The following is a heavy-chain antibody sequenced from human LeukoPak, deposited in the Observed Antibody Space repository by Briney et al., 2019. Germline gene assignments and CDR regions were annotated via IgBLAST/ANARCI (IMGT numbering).Heavy chain of an antibody. J-gene: IGHJ6*03. V-gene: IGHV4-34*01. D-gene: IGHD7-27*01. Sequence: SETLSLTCAVNGGSFSGYSWSWIRQSPGKGLEWIADIIHSGSTNYNPSLKSRVTISLDTSRNQFSLKLNSVTAADTAVYYCARGQTELGTAYYYYMDVWGKGTTVTVSS. CDR3: ARGQTELGTAYYYYMDV. CDR2: IIHSGST. CDR1: GGSFSGYS.